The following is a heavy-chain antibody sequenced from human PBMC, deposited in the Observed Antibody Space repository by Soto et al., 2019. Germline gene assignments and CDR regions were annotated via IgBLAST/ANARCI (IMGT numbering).Heavy chain of an antibody. J-gene: IGHJ6*02. CDR2: IIPIFGTA. D-gene: IGHD5-18*01. V-gene: IGHV1-69*13. CDR1: GGTFSSYA. CDR3: ARDLGKDTAMVPYYYYGMDV. Sequence: ASVKVSCKASGGTFSSYAISWVRQAPGQGLERMGGIIPIFGTANYAQKFQGRVTITADESTSTAYMELSSLRSEDTAVYYCARDLGKDTAMVPYYYYGMDVWGQGTTVTVSS.